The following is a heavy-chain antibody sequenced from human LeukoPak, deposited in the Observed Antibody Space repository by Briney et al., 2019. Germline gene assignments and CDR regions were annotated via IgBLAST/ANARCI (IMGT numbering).Heavy chain of an antibody. CDR3: ACYYGSGGRLYYYYYYYMDV. J-gene: IGHJ6*03. Sequence: KDSCMASERTLSRYAITWLRPDHEKEIEWMGGIIPIFVTANYAQKFQGRVTITADESTSTAYMELSSLRSEDTAVYYCACYYGSGGRLYYYYYYYMDVWGKGTTVTVSS. D-gene: IGHD3-10*01. CDR1: ERTLSRYA. CDR2: IIPIFVTA. V-gene: IGHV1-69*01.